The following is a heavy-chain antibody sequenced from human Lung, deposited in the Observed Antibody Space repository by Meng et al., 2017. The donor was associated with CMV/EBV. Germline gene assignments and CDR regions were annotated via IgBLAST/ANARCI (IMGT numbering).Heavy chain of an antibody. Sequence: ASVKVSCKASGYTFTSYNIHWVRQAPGQGLEWMGWINTKSGDTAYAPKFHGRVTMTRDTSINTAHMQVIRLTSDDTATYYCARRCDYWSAFHTGYGLDVWGHGTTVTVSS. V-gene: IGHV1-2*02. J-gene: IGHJ6*01. CDR1: GYTFTSYN. CDR2: INTKSGDT. CDR3: ARRCDYWSAFHTGYGLDV. D-gene: IGHD3-3*01.